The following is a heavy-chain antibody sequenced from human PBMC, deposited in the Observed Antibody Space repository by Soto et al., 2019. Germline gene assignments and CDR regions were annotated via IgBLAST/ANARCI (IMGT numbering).Heavy chain of an antibody. D-gene: IGHD3-10*01. CDR2: IYYSGST. V-gene: IGHV4-31*03. CDR1: GGSISSGGYY. CDR3: ARDSMVLWFGDSFSHAFNI. J-gene: IGHJ3*02. Sequence: SETLSLTCTVSGGSISSGGYYWSWIRQHPGKGLEWIGYIYYSGSTYYNPSLKSRVTISVDTSKNQFSLKLSSVTAADTAVYYCARDSMVLWFGDSFSHAFNIWGQGTMVT.